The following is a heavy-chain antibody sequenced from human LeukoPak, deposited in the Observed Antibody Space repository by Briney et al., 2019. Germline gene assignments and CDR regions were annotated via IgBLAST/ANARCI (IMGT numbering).Heavy chain of an antibody. CDR2: ISAHNGNT. Sequence: ASVKVSCKASGGTFSSYAITWVRQAPGQGLEWVGWISAHNGNTNYAQKVQGRVTMTADTPTNTAYMELRSLRSDDTAVYYCAKYDFWSGYVDYWAREPWSPSPQ. CDR3: AKYDFWSGYVDY. V-gene: IGHV1-18*01. CDR1: GGTFSSYA. D-gene: IGHD3-3*01. J-gene: IGHJ4*02.